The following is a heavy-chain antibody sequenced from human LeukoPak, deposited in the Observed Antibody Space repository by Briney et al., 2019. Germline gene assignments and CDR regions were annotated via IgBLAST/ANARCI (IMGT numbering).Heavy chain of an antibody. CDR2: ISSSSSTI. CDR3: ARDRGSYIPDAFDI. J-gene: IGHJ3*02. V-gene: IGHV3-48*01. Sequence: GGSLRLSCAASGFTFSSYSMNWVRQAPGKGVEGVSYISSSSSTIYYAESVKGGFTISRDNAKNSLYLQMNSLRAEDTAVYYCARDRGSYIPDAFDIWGQGTMVTVSS. CDR1: GFTFSSYS. D-gene: IGHD1-26*01.